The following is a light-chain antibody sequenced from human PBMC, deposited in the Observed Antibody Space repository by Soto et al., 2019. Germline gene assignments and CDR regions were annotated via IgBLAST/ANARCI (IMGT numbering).Light chain of an antibody. CDR3: QQYNNWPPLT. J-gene: IGKJ4*01. CDR2: DAA. Sequence: EILMTQSPATLSVSPGERATLSCRASQSARSNLAWYQQKPGQAPRLLIYDAATRATGIPARFSGSESGTEFNLTISSLQAEDFAVYYCQQYNNWPPLTFGGGTKVDIK. CDR1: QSARSN. V-gene: IGKV3-15*01.